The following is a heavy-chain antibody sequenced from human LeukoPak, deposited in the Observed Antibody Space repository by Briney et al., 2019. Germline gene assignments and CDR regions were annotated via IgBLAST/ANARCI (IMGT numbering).Heavy chain of an antibody. J-gene: IGHJ2*01. CDR2: MNPNSGNT. CDR1: GYTFTSYD. Sequence: VASVKVSCKASGYTFTSYDINWVRQATGQGLEWMGWMNPNSGNTGYAQKFQGRVTITRNTSISTAYMELRSLRSDDTAVYYCARDPIVVPAAIDWYFDLWGRGTLVTVSS. D-gene: IGHD2-2*02. V-gene: IGHV1-8*03. CDR3: ARDPIVVPAAIDWYFDL.